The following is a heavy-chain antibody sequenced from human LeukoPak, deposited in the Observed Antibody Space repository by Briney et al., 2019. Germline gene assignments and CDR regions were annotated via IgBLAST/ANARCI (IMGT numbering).Heavy chain of an antibody. Sequence: GGSLRLSCAASGFTFRSYGLNWVRQAPGKGLEWVSYISSSGSTIYYADSVKGRFTISRDNAKNSLYLQMNSLRAEDTAVYYCARDIWFGDNLSYYYGMDVWGQGTTVTVSS. CDR2: ISSSGSTI. J-gene: IGHJ6*02. CDR3: ARDIWFGDNLSYYYGMDV. CDR1: GFTFRSYG. V-gene: IGHV3-48*03. D-gene: IGHD3-10*01.